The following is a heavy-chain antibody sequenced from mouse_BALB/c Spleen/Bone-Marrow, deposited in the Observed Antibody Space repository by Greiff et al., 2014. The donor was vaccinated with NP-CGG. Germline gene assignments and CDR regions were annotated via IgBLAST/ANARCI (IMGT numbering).Heavy chain of an antibody. V-gene: IGHV5-6-3*01. D-gene: IGHD2-13*01. CDR2: INSNGGTT. CDR3: ARGLYYVAYGPGFAY. Sequence: EVHLVESGGGLVQPGGSLKLSCAASGFTFSNYGMSWVRQTPDKRLDLVATINSNGGTTCYPDSVKGRFTISRDNAKNTLYLQMSSLKSEDTAMYFCARGLYYVAYGPGFAYWGQGTLVTVSA. CDR1: GFTFSNYG. J-gene: IGHJ3*01.